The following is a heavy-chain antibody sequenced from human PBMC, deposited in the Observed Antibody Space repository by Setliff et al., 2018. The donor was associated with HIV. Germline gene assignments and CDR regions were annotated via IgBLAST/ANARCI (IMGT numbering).Heavy chain of an antibody. CDR2: IIPIFGTA. CDR3: ARDGYYVRSGYYKAQWVFDI. CDR1: GGTFSSYA. J-gene: IGHJ3*02. Sequence: SVQVSCKASGGTFSSYAISWVRQAPGQGLEWMGGIIPIFGTANYAQKFQARVTITADEPKSTVYMELSSLSSGDTAVYYCARDGYYVRSGYYKAQWVFDIWGQGTMVTVSS. D-gene: IGHD3-22*01. V-gene: IGHV1-69*13.